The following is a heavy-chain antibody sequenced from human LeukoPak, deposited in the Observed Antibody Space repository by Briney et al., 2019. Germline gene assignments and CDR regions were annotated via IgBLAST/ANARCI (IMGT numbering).Heavy chain of an antibody. Sequence: ASVEVSCKASGCTFTDYYMNWVRQAPGQGLEWMGWINPNSGGTNYAQKFQGRVTMTRDTSISTAYMEVSKLRSDDTAVYYCASFGSGKYYRFDSWGQGTLVTVSS. CDR1: GCTFTDYY. CDR3: ASFGSGKYYRFDS. J-gene: IGHJ4*02. D-gene: IGHD3-10*01. CDR2: INPNSGGT. V-gene: IGHV1-2*02.